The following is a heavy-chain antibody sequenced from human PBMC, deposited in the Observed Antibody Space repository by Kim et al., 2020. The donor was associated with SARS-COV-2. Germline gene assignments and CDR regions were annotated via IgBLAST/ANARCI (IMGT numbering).Heavy chain of an antibody. CDR3: AREDGLQGWLDP. J-gene: IGHJ5*02. CDR2: IHHRGST. D-gene: IGHD2-15*01. Sequence: SETLSLTCTVSGGSIFNDDYYWTWIRQHPGKGPEWIGYIHHRGSTFYNPTLLSRLSISVDTSKNQFSLRLTSVTAADAALYFCAREDGLQGWLDPWGQGTLVAVSS. CDR1: GGSIFNDDYY. V-gene: IGHV4-31*03.